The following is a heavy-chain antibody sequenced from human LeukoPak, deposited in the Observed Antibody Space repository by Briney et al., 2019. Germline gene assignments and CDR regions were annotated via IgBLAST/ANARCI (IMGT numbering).Heavy chain of an antibody. D-gene: IGHD3/OR15-3a*01. V-gene: IGHV1-24*01. J-gene: IGHJ4*02. Sequence: VKVSCKPSGNTLTEFSMHWVRQAPGKGLEWMGGFDPEDGKTIYAQKFQGRVTMTEDTSTDTAYMELSSLRSEDTAVYYCATAGDAIDSVMIWDFWGQGTLVTVSS. CDR2: FDPEDGKT. CDR1: GNTLTEFS. CDR3: ATAGDAIDSVMIWDF.